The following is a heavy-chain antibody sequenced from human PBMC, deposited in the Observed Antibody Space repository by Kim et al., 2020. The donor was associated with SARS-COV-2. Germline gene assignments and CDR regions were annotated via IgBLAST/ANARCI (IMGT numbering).Heavy chain of an antibody. J-gene: IGHJ1*01. V-gene: IGHV3-48*04. CDR2: ISSTGDTI. CDR3: ARGEDNTWYQIYFQH. CDR1: GFTFSDYS. Sequence: GGSLRLSCAASGFTFSDYSMNWVRQAPGKGLEWLSYISSTGDTIYYADSVKGRFTISRDSAKNSLFLQMNSLRADDTAVYYCARGEDNTWYQIYFQHWGQGTLVTVSS. D-gene: IGHD6-13*01.